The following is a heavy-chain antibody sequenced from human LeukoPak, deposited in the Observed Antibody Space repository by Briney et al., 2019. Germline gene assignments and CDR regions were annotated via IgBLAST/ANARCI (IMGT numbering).Heavy chain of an antibody. CDR2: IFRDGSR. CDR1: GFTVSSNY. Sequence: GGSLRLSCAVSGFTVSSNYMSWVRQAPGKGLQWVSTIFRDGSRYYEDSVRGRFSISRDDSKNILSLQMTNLRAEDTAVYYCARDYYDFWGGYWVWGQGTLVTVSS. J-gene: IGHJ4*02. D-gene: IGHD3-3*01. CDR3: ARDYYDFWGGYWV. V-gene: IGHV3-53*01.